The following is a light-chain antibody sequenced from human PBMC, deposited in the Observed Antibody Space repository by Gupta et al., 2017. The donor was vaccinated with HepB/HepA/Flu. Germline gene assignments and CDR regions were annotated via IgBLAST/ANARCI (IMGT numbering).Light chain of an antibody. V-gene: IGLV2-23*02. CDR2: EVT. CDR3: CSYAGSSTLV. J-gene: IGLJ2*01. CDR1: SSDVGSNNL. Sequence: QSALTQPASVSGSPGQSITISCTGTSSDVGSNNLVSWYQQHPGKAPKLMIYEVTKRPSGVSNRFSGSKSGNTASLTISGLQAEDEADYHCCSYAGSSTLVFGGGTKLTVL.